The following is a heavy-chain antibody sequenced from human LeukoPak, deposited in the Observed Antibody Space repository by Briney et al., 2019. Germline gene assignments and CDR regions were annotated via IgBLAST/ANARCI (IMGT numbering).Heavy chain of an antibody. Sequence: SGPALVKPTQTLTLTCTFSGFSLSTSRMCVNWIRQPPGKALEWLARIDWDDNKYYSTSLKTRLTISKDTSKNQVVLTMTNMDPVDTATYYCARPYSCHSSGWLYFDFWGQGTPITVSS. CDR1: GFSLSTSRMC. CDR2: IDWDDNK. CDR3: ARPYSCHSSGWLYFDF. V-gene: IGHV2-70*11. D-gene: IGHD6-19*01. J-gene: IGHJ4*02.